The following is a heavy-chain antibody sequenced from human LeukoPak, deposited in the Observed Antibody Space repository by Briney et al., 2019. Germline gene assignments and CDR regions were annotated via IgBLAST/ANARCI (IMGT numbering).Heavy chain of an antibody. CDR1: GFTFSSYA. D-gene: IGHD6-13*01. V-gene: IGHV3-7*01. J-gene: IGHJ4*02. CDR2: IKQDGSEK. CDR3: ARVRRDSSSWVRGEDY. Sequence: GGSLRLSCAASGFTFSSYAMSWVRQAPGRGLEWVANIKQDGSEKYYVDSVKGRFTISRDSAQKSLYLQMNSLRAEDTAVYYCARVRRDSSSWVRGEDYWGQGTLVIVSS.